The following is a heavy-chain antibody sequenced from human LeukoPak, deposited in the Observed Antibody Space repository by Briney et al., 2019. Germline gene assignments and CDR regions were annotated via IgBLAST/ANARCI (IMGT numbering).Heavy chain of an antibody. CDR2: IIPIFGTA. D-gene: IGHD5-12*01. CDR3: ARAYSGYDFFDY. V-gene: IGHV1-69*13. J-gene: IGHJ4*02. Sequence: GASVKVSCKASGGTFSRYAISWVRQAPGQGLERMGGIIPIFGTANYAQKFQGRVTITADESTSTAYMEVSSLRSEDTAVYYCARAYSGYDFFDYWGQGILVTVSS. CDR1: GGTFSRYA.